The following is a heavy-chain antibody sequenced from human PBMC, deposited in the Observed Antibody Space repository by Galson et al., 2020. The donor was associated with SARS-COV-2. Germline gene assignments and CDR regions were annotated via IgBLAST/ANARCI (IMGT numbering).Heavy chain of an antibody. CDR2: ISGKNSTI. CDR1: GFTFSGYS. J-gene: IGHJ5*02. Sequence: GESLKISCEASGFTFSGYSMNWVRQAPGGGLEWVSYISGKNSTIYYADSVRGRFTISRDNAKNSLYLQMNNLRDDDTAMYYCAREHSSTWSFDRWGQGTLVTVSS. V-gene: IGHV3-48*02. D-gene: IGHD2-2*01. CDR3: AREHSSTWSFDR.